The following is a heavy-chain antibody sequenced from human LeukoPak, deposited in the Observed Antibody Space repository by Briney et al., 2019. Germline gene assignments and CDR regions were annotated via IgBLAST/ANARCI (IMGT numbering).Heavy chain of an antibody. CDR3: ARLHSSSVGYFDY. CDR2: ISGSGGST. CDR1: GFTFSSYA. V-gene: IGHV3-23*01. Sequence: PGGSLRLSCAASGFTFSSYAMSWVRQTPGKGLEWVSAISGSGGSTYYADSVKGRFTISRDNSKNTLYLQMNSLRAEDTAVYYCARLHSSSVGYFDYWGQGTLVTVSS. J-gene: IGHJ4*02. D-gene: IGHD6-6*01.